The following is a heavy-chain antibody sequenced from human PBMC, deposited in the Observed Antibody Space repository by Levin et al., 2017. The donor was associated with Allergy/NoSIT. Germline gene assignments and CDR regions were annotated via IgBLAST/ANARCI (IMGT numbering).Heavy chain of an antibody. J-gene: IGHJ3*02. D-gene: IGHD2-15*01. CDR2: ISWDGSKA. CDR3: VRDGGYCSGGTCLGTFDI. CDR1: GFTFDDYT. Sequence: GESLKISCVASGFTFDDYTMHWVRQAPGKGLQWVSLISWDGSKALYGDSVKGRFTISRDNSENSLHLQMNSLRTEDTALYYGVRDGGYCSGGTCLGTFDIWGQGTVVTVSS. V-gene: IGHV3-43*01.